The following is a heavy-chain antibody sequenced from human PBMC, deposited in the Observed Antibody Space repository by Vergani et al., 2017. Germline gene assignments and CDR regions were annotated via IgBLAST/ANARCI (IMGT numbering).Heavy chain of an antibody. J-gene: IGHJ6*02. D-gene: IGHD6-13*01. CDR1: GYSSTTNA. CDR3: ARDRGGWYSNSPLLVVDV. CDR2: INTNTGNP. Sequence: QVQLVQSGSELKKPGASVKVSCKAPGYSSTTNAMNWVRQAPAQGLEWMGWINTNTGNPTDAPGFTGRFVFSLDTTVSTAYLQINSLKTEDTAVYYCARDRGGWYSNSPLLVVDVWGQGTTVTVSS. V-gene: IGHV7-4-1*02.